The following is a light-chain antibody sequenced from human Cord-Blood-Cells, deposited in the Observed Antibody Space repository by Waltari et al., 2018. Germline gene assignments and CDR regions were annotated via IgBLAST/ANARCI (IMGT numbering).Light chain of an antibody. J-gene: IGKJ2*03. CDR2: AAS. CDR1: QSISSS. Sequence: DIQMTQSPSSLSASVGDRVTITCRASQSISSSLNWYQQKPGKAPKLLIYAASSLQSGVPSRLSGSGSETDFTLTISSLQPADFATFYCQQSYSTPASFGQGTKLEL. CDR3: QQSYSTPAS. V-gene: IGKV1-39*01.